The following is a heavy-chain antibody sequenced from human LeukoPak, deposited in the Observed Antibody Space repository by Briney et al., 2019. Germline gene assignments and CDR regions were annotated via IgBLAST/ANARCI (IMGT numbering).Heavy chain of an antibody. CDR3: ARERQLGEWLASYYYYGMDV. D-gene: IGHD6-19*01. CDR1: GFTFSSYG. J-gene: IGHJ6*02. Sequence: PGGSLSLSCAASGFTFSSYGMHWVRQAPGKGLEWVAVIWYDGSNKYYAGSVKGRFTISRDNSKNTLYLQMNSLRAEDTAVYYCARERQLGEWLASYYYYGMDVWGQGTTVTVSS. V-gene: IGHV3-33*01. CDR2: IWYDGSNK.